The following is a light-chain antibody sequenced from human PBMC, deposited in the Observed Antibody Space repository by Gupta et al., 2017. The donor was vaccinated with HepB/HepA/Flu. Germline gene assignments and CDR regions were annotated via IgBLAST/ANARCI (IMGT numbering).Light chain of an antibody. CDR3: SSYTSSSTPWV. J-gene: IGLJ3*02. Sequence: QSALTQPASVSGSPGQSITISCTGTSSDVGGYNYVSWYQQHPGKAPKLMIYDVSNRPSGVSNRFSGSKSGNTASLTLSGLQAEDEADYYCSSYTSSSTPWVFGGGTKLTVL. CDR2: DVS. CDR1: SSDVGGYNY. V-gene: IGLV2-14*01.